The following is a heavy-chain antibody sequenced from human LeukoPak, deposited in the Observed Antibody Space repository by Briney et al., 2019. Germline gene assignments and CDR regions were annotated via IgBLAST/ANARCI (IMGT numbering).Heavy chain of an antibody. D-gene: IGHD6-19*01. CDR1: GFTFSSYA. J-gene: IGHJ4*02. CDR2: ISYDGSNK. Sequence: GGSLRLSCAASGFTFSSYAMHWVRQAPGKGLEWVAVISYDGSNKYYADSVKGRFTISRDNSKNTLYLQMNSLRAEDTAVYYCASGWRRGWHYFDYWGQGTLVTVSS. V-gene: IGHV3-30*04. CDR3: ASGWRRGWHYFDY.